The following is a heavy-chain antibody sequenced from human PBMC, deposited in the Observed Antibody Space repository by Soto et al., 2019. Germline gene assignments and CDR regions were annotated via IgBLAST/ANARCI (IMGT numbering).Heavy chain of an antibody. J-gene: IGHJ3*01. Sequence: GGSLRLSCEASGFTFGNYAMNWVRQAPGKGLEWISSISDPGTSTYYANSVKGRFSMSRDNSKNTLFLQMNRLRADDTAVYFCAKSLVTPSDAFDLWGRGTLVTVSS. CDR2: ISDPGTST. D-gene: IGHD2-21*02. CDR1: GFTFGNYA. CDR3: AKSLVTPSDAFDL. V-gene: IGHV3-23*01.